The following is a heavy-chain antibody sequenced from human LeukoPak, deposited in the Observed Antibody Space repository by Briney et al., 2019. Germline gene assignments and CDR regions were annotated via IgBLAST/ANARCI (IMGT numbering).Heavy chain of an antibody. CDR3: ATGGFYYDSAQVDY. Sequence: GGSLKLSCAASGFTFSTYAMTWVRQAPGKGLEWVSAISGSGGSTYYADSVKGRFTISRDNSKNTLYLQMNSLRAEDTAVYYCATGGFYYDSAQVDYWGQGTLVTVSS. J-gene: IGHJ4*02. CDR2: ISGSGGST. D-gene: IGHD3-22*01. V-gene: IGHV3-23*01. CDR1: GFTFSTYA.